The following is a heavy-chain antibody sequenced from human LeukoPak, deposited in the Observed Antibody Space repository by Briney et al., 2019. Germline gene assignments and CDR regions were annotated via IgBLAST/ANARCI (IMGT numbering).Heavy chain of an antibody. CDR1: GGSISSYY. Sequence: SETLSLTCTVSGGSISSYYWSWIRQPAGKGLEWIGRIYTSGSTNYNPSLKSRVTMSVDTSKNQFSLKLSSVTAADTAAYYCARENYYDSSGYYWRGAWLDPWGQGTLVTVSS. CDR2: IYTSGST. J-gene: IGHJ5*02. D-gene: IGHD3-22*01. V-gene: IGHV4-4*07. CDR3: ARENYYDSSGYYWRGAWLDP.